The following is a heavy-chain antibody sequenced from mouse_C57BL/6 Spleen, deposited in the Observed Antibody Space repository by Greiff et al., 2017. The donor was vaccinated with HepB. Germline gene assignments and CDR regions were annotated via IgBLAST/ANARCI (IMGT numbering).Heavy chain of an antibody. CDR3: TRDYGNFAY. CDR1: GYTFTSYW. Sequence: VQLQQSGAELVKPGASVKLSCKASGYTFTSYWMHWVKQRPGQGLEWIGMIHPNSGSTNYNEKFKSKATLTVDKSSSTAYMQLSSLTSEDSAVYYCTRDYGNFAYWGQGTLVTVSA. J-gene: IGHJ3*01. V-gene: IGHV1-64*01. CDR2: IHPNSGST. D-gene: IGHD2-1*01.